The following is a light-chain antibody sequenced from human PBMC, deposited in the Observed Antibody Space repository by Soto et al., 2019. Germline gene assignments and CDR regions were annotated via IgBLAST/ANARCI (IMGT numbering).Light chain of an antibody. CDR1: QSIGGY. Sequence: IVLTQSPATLSLSPGEGATLSCRASQSIGGYVAWFQQKPGQAPRLLIYDGSNRAVGIPARFSGSASGTDSTLTISRLEPEDFAVYYCQQRSAWPLTFAGGTRVEI. CDR2: DGS. V-gene: IGKV3-11*01. CDR3: QQRSAWPLT. J-gene: IGKJ4*01.